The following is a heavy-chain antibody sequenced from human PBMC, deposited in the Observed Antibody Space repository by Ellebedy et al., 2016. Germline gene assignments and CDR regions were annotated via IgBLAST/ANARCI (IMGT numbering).Heavy chain of an antibody. D-gene: IGHD1-26*01. Sequence: SETLSLTCTVSGGSISSSSYYWGWIRQPPGKGLEWIGSIYYSGSTYYNPSLKSRVTISVDTSKKQFSLKLSSVTAADTAVYYCARLDEWEVPRIDYWGQGTLVTVSS. CDR2: IYYSGST. CDR3: ARLDEWEVPRIDY. V-gene: IGHV4-39*01. J-gene: IGHJ4*02. CDR1: GGSISSSSYY.